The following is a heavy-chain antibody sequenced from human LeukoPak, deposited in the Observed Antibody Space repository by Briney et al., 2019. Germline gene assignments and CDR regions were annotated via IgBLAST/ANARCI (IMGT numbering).Heavy chain of an antibody. J-gene: IGHJ4*02. CDR3: ARVGYYSSGPFSYFDY. D-gene: IGHD3-10*01. Sequence: GGSLRLSCAASGFTFSSYAMSWVRQAPGKGLEWVSAIIGSGSSTYYADSVKGRFTISRDSSENTLYLQMNSLRVEDTAVYYCARVGYYSSGPFSYFDYWGQGTLVTVSS. V-gene: IGHV3-23*01. CDR2: IIGSGSST. CDR1: GFTFSSYA.